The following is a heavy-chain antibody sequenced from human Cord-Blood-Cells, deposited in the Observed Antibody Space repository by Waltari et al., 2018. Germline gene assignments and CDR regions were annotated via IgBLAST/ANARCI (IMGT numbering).Heavy chain of an antibody. Sequence: VQLVQSGAEVKKPGSSVKVSCKASGVTFSSYAISWVRQAPGQGLEWMGGIIPIFGTVNYAQKFQGRVTITADESTSTAYMELSSLRSEDTAVYYCARGEGYDFWSGGPYYFDYWGQGTLVTVSS. J-gene: IGHJ4*02. CDR3: ARGEGYDFWSGGPYYFDY. V-gene: IGHV1-69*01. CDR2: IIPIFGTV. CDR1: GVTFSSYA. D-gene: IGHD3-3*01.